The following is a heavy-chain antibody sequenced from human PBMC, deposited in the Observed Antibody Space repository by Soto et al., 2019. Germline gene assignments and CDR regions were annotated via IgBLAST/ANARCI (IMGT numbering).Heavy chain of an antibody. Sequence: ASVKVSCKASGYTFTSYDINWVRQAPGQGLEWLGWMDPNSGSTGYAQNFQGRVTMTRNISINAAHMELSSLRSEDTAVYYCARERKFDFWRKGLDVWGQGTTVTVSS. CDR3: ARERKFDFWRKGLDV. CDR1: GYTFTSYD. J-gene: IGHJ6*02. D-gene: IGHD3-3*01. CDR2: MDPNSGST. V-gene: IGHV1-8*01.